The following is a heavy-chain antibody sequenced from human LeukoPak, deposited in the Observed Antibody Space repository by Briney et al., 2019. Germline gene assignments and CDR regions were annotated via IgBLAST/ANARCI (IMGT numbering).Heavy chain of an antibody. D-gene: IGHD6-13*01. CDR1: GFTVSSNY. V-gene: IGHV3-66*01. CDR3: ARESIAAAPRGAFDI. J-gene: IGHJ3*02. Sequence: GGSLRLSCAASGFTVSSNYMSWVRQAPGKGLEWVSVIYSGGSTYYADSVKGRFTISRDNSKNTLYLQMNSLRAEDTAVYYCARESIAAAPRGAFDIWGQGTMVTVSS. CDR2: IYSGGST.